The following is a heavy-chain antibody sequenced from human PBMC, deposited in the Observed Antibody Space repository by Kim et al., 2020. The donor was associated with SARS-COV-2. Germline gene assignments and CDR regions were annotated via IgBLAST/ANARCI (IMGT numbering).Heavy chain of an antibody. J-gene: IGHJ4*02. D-gene: IGHD3-10*01. CDR1: GFTFSSYG. Sequence: GGSLRLSCAASGFTFSSYGTHWVRQAPGKGLEWVAVIWYDVSNKYYADSVKGRFTISRDNSKNTLYLQMNSLRAEDTAVYYCARNGLLWFGELLSRYYFDYWGQGTLVTVSS. CDR3: ARNGLLWFGELLSRYYFDY. V-gene: IGHV3-33*01. CDR2: IWYDVSNK.